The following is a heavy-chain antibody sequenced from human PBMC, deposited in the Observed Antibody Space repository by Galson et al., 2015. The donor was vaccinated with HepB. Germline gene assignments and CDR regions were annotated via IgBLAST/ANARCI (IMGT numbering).Heavy chain of an antibody. J-gene: IGHJ5*02. D-gene: IGHD3-22*01. V-gene: IGHV1-69*13. CDR1: GGTFSSYA. CDR3: AREAASYYYDSSGYYGWFDP. CDR2: IIPIFGTA. Sequence: SVKVSCKASGGTFSSYAISWVRQASGQGLEWMGGIIPIFGTANYAQKFQGRVTITADESTSTAYMELSSLRSEDTAVYYCAREAASYYYDSSGYYGWFDPWGQGTLVTVSS.